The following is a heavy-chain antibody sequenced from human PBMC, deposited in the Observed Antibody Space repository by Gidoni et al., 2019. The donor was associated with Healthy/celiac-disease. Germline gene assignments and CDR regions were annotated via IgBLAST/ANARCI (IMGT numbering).Heavy chain of an antibody. CDR3: ARDHWGYDSSGYQYWYFDL. D-gene: IGHD3-22*01. Sequence: QVQLVESGGGLVQPGRSLRLSCAASGFTFSSYGMHWVGQAPGKGLEWVAVIWYDGSNKYYADSVKGRFTISRDNSKNTLYLQMNSLRAEDTAVYYCARDHWGYDSSGYQYWYFDLWGRGTLVTVSS. J-gene: IGHJ2*01. CDR2: IWYDGSNK. CDR1: GFTFSSYG. V-gene: IGHV3-33*01.